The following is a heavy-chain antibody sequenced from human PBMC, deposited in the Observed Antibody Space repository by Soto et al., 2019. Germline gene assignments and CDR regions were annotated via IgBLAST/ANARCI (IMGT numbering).Heavy chain of an antibody. Sequence: QVQLQQWGAGLLKPSETLSLTCAVYGGSFSGYYWSWIRQPPGKGLEWIGEINHSGSTNYNPSLKGRVTISGDTSQDQFSLKLSSVTAADTAVYYCARGIFAHDYWGQGTLVTVSS. D-gene: IGHD3-3*01. V-gene: IGHV4-34*01. J-gene: IGHJ4*02. CDR1: GGSFSGYY. CDR3: ARGIFAHDY. CDR2: INHSGST.